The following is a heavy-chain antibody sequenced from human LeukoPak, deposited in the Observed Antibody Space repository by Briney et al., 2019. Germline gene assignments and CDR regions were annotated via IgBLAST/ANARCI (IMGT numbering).Heavy chain of an antibody. V-gene: IGHV4-39*07. CDR1: GFTFSSYW. CDR2: IYYSGST. D-gene: IGHD3-22*01. Sequence: NSGGSLRLSCAASGFTFSSYWMSWVRQPPGKGLEWIGSIYYSGSTYYNPSLKSRVTVSIDTSKNQFSLKLNSVTAADTAVYYCARDLVVFPYNWFDPWGQGTLVTVSS. CDR3: ARDLVVFPYNWFDP. J-gene: IGHJ5*02.